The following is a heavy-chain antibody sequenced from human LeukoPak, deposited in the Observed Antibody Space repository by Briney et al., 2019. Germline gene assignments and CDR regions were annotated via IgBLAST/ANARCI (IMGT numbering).Heavy chain of an antibody. Sequence: GGSLRLSCAASGFTVSSNYMSWVRQAPGKGLEWVSAISGSGGSTYYADSVKGRFTISRDNSKNTLYLQMNSLRAEDTAVYYCAKDLWTDPDYWGQGTLVTVSS. V-gene: IGHV3-23*01. D-gene: IGHD3/OR15-3a*01. CDR1: GFTVSSNY. CDR2: ISGSGGST. J-gene: IGHJ4*02. CDR3: AKDLWTDPDY.